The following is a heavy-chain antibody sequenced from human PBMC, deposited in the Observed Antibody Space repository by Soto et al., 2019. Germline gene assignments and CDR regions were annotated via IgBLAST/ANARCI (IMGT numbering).Heavy chain of an antibody. J-gene: IGHJ4*02. V-gene: IGHV3-7*03. D-gene: IGHD6-19*01. CDR2: IQQDGSEK. Sequence: EVQLVESGGGLVQPGGSLRLSCAASRFTFSTDWMSWVRQAPGKGLEWVANIQQDGSEKYYVDSVKGRFTISRDNAKNPLYLQMNSLRAEDTAVYYCARGGRIRASGWFDYWGQGTLVTVSS. CDR1: RFTFSTDW. CDR3: ARGGRIRASGWFDY.